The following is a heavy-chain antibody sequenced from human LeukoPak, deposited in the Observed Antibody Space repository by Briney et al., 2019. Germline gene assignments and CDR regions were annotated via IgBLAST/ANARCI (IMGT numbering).Heavy chain of an antibody. D-gene: IGHD6-19*01. CDR2: IKQDGSDE. Sequence: GGSLRLSCAASGFTFSRYWMRWVRQAPGKGLGWVSTIKQDGSDEYYVDAVKGRFTISRDNAKNSLYLQIDGLRAEDTAVYYCARDIKKWLAGIFDYWGQGTLVTVSS. CDR1: GFTFSRYW. V-gene: IGHV3-7*03. J-gene: IGHJ4*02. CDR3: ARDIKKWLAGIFDY.